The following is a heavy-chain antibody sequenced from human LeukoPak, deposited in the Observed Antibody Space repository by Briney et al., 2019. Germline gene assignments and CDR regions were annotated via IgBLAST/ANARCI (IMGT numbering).Heavy chain of an antibody. CDR2: ISSSSSYI. CDR1: GFTFSSYE. V-gene: IGHV3-21*01. Sequence: PGGSLRLSCAASGFTFSSYEMNWVRQAPGKGLEWVSAISSSSSYIYYADSVKGRSTISRHNAKRSLYLQMNSLRAEDTAVYYCARDLGGYGDYGTNFDYWGQGTLVTVSS. J-gene: IGHJ4*02. D-gene: IGHD4-17*01. CDR3: ARDLGGYGDYGTNFDY.